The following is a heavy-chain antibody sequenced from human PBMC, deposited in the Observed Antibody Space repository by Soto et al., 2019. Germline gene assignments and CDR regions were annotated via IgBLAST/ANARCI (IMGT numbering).Heavy chain of an antibody. Sequence: PSDTLSLTCAVYGGSFSGYYWSWIRQPPGKGLEWIGEINHSGSTNYNPSLKSRVTISVDTSKNQFSLKLSSVTAADTAVYYCARWGTKVEEDYYYSIGWFDPWGQGTLVTVSS. V-gene: IGHV4-34*01. CDR3: ARWGTKVEEDYYYSIGWFDP. CDR1: GGSFSGYY. D-gene: IGHD3-22*01. J-gene: IGHJ5*02. CDR2: INHSGST.